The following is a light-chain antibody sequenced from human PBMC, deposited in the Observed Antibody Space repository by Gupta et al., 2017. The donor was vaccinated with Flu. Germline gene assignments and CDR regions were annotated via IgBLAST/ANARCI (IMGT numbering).Light chain of an antibody. J-gene: IGKJ2*01. Sequence: DIQMRQSPSSLSASVGDRVTITCRSSQDIMTYVNWYQQKPGKAPKLLINAASRVQNGIPGRFIGGGSETKFTRTITGLQSEDFGVSYCQQCKNTPRSLGEGTKFEIK. CDR2: AAS. CDR3: QQCKNTPRS. CDR1: QDIMTY. V-gene: IGKV1-39*01.